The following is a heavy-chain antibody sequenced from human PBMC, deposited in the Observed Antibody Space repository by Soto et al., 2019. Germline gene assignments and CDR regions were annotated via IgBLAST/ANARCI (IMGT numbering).Heavy chain of an antibody. CDR3: ARLWGWFGDY. Sequence: QVQLQESGPGLVKPSETLSLTCTVSGGSISSYYWSWIRQPPGKGLEWIGYIYYSGSTNYNPSLQSRVTISVDTSKHRFSLKLSSVTAADTAVYYCARLWGWFGDYWGQGTLVTVSS. CDR1: GGSISSYY. CDR2: IYYSGST. J-gene: IGHJ4*02. D-gene: IGHD3-10*01. V-gene: IGHV4-59*08.